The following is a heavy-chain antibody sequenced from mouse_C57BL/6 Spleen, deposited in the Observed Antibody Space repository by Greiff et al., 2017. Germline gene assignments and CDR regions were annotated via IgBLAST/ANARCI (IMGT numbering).Heavy chain of an antibody. Sequence: QVQLQQSVAELVKPGASVKLSCKASGYTFTSYWMQWVKQRPGQGLEWIGEIDPSDSYTNYNQKFKGKATLTVDTSSSTAYMQLSSLTSEDSAVYYCARHGLYAMDYWGQGTSVTVSS. D-gene: IGHD1-1*02. CDR2: IDPSDSYT. V-gene: IGHV1-50*01. CDR3: ARHGLYAMDY. J-gene: IGHJ4*01. CDR1: GYTFTSYW.